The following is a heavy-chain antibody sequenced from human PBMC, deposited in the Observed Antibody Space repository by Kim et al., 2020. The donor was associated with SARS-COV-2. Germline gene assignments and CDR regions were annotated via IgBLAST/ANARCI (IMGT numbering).Heavy chain of an antibody. CDR3: ASAGGNVD. V-gene: IGHV3-11*01. Sequence: GSTIYYAYSVKGRFTISRDNAKNSLYLQMNSLRAEDTAVYYCASAGGNVDWGQGTLVTVSS. CDR2: GSTI. J-gene: IGHJ4*02. D-gene: IGHD1-1*01.